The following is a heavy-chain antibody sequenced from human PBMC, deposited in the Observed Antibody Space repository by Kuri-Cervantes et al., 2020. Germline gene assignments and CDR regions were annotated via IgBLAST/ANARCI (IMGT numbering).Heavy chain of an antibody. Sequence: KVSCKGSEYSFTSYWIGWVRQMPGKGLEWMGIIYPGDSDTRYSPSFQGQVTISADKSISTAYLQWSSLKASDTAMYYCARHMVRGVIITIPSFDIWGQGTMVTVSS. D-gene: IGHD3-10*01. CDR2: IYPGDSDT. J-gene: IGHJ3*02. CDR1: EYSFTSYW. V-gene: IGHV5-51*01. CDR3: ARHMVRGVIITIPSFDI.